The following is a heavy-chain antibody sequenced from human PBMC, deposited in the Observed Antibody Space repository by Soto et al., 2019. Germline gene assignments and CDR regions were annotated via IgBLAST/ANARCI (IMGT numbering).Heavy chain of an antibody. V-gene: IGHV5-10-1*01. CDR3: ASNKNWNYYYGMDV. CDR1: GYSFTSYW. CDR2: IDPSDSYT. D-gene: IGHD1-1*01. Sequence: GESLKISCKGSGYSFTSYWISWVRQMPGKGLERMGRIDPSDSYTKYSPSFQGHVTISADKSISTAYLQWSSLKASDTAMYYCASNKNWNYYYGMDVWGQGTTVTVTS. J-gene: IGHJ6*02.